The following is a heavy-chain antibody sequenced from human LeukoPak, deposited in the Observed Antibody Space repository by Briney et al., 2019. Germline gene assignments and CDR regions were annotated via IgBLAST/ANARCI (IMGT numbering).Heavy chain of an antibody. CDR2: ISDTGSNT. CDR1: GFTFNTYG. V-gene: IGHV3-23*01. CDR3: ARDLPVDL. J-gene: IGHJ3*01. Sequence: HTGGSLRLSCAASGFTFNTYGMTWVRQAPGRGLEWVSTISDTGSNTHYADSVRGRFTISRDNSKNTLSLQMNSLRGEDTALYYCARDLPVDLWGQGTMVTVSS.